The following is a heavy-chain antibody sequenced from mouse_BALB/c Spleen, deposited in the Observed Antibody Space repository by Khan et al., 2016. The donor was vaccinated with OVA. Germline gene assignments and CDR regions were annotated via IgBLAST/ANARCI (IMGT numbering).Heavy chain of an antibody. Sequence: QVQLKESGPGLVAPSQSLSITCTVSGFSLSNYGIHWVRQPPGKGVEWLGVIWTGGITNYNSALMSRLSISKDNSKSQVFLKMNRLQTDDTAIYYCARSYDYDVGGFAYWGQGTLVTVSA. CDR3: ARSYDYDVGGFAY. V-gene: IGHV2-9*02. CDR1: GFSLSNYG. J-gene: IGHJ3*01. D-gene: IGHD2-4*01. CDR2: IWTGGIT.